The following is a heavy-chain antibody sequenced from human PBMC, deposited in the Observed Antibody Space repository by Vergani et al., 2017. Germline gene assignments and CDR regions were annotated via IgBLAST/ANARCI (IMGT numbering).Heavy chain of an antibody. J-gene: IGHJ4*02. Sequence: EVQLLESGGDLVQPGGSLRLSCAASGFTFNHYAMNWVRQAPGKGLEWVSVIYSGGSTYYADSVKGRFTISRDNSKNTLYLQMNSQRAEDTAVYYCARVPINDFLFDYWGQGTLVTVSS. CDR3: ARVPINDFLFDY. CDR2: IYSGGST. D-gene: IGHD2-2*01. V-gene: IGHV3-23*03. CDR1: GFTFNHYA.